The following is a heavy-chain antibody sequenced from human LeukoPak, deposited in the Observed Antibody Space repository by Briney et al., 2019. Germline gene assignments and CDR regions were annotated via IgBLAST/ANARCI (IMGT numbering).Heavy chain of an antibody. CDR2: ISSTGTFI. V-gene: IGHV3-21*01. D-gene: IGHD6-13*01. CDR3: ARDLAAAGPHFDY. Sequence: GGSLRLSCAASGFSFSYYTVNWVRQAPGKGLEWVSSISSTGTFIYYADSVKGRFTISRDNAKSSLFLQMNSLRAEDTAVYYCARDLAAAGPHFDYWGQGTLVTVSS. CDR1: GFSFSYYT. J-gene: IGHJ4*02.